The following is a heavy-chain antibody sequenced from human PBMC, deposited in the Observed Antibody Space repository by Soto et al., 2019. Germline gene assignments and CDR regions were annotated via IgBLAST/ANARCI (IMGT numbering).Heavy chain of an antibody. CDR1: GDSVSISTAA. D-gene: IGHD3-16*01. J-gene: IGHJ4*02. Sequence: SQTLSLTCAISGDSVSISTAAWNLIRSSPSRGLEWLGRTYYRSKWRHDYAVSVKSRITVNPDTSNNQFSLQLNSVTPDDTAVYYCASGVAYSGFDFWGQGTLVTVSS. V-gene: IGHV6-1*01. CDR3: ASGVAYSGFDF. CDR2: TYYRSKWRH.